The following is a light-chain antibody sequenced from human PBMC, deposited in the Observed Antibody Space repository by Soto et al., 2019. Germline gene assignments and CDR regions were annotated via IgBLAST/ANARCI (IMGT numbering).Light chain of an antibody. CDR1: QSISSW. CDR2: DAS. J-gene: IGKJ1*01. V-gene: IGKV1-5*01. CDR3: QQYNSYSPWT. Sequence: DIQMTQSPSTLSASVGCRLTISCRASQSISSWLAWYQQKPLKAPKLMXYDASSLESGVPSRFSGSGCATEFTPTISSLQPDDFATYYGQQYNSYSPWTFGQGTKVDIK.